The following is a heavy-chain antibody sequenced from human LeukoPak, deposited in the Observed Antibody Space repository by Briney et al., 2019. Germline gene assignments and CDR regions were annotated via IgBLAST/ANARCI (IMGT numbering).Heavy chain of an antibody. CDR3: ARAYCSSTSCYHYYYYYMDV. J-gene: IGHJ6*03. Sequence: SVKVSCKASGYTFTSYYMHWVRQAPGQGLEWMGGIIPIFGTANYAQKFQGRVTITADESTSTAYMELSSLRSEDTAVYYCARAYCSSTSCYHYYYYYMDVWGQGTTVTVSS. CDR1: GYTFTSYY. D-gene: IGHD2-2*01. CDR2: IIPIFGTA. V-gene: IGHV1-69*13.